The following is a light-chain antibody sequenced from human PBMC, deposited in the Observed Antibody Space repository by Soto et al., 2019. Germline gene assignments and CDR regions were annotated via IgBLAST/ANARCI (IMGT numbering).Light chain of an antibody. V-gene: IGKV3-11*01. CDR1: QSVSSY. Sequence: EFVLTQSPATLSLSPGERATLSCRASQSVSSYLAWYQQKPGQAPRLLIYDASNRATGIPARFSGSGSGTDFTLTISSLEPEDFAFYYCQQRSNWPPVTFGGGTKVDIK. J-gene: IGKJ4*01. CDR2: DAS. CDR3: QQRSNWPPVT.